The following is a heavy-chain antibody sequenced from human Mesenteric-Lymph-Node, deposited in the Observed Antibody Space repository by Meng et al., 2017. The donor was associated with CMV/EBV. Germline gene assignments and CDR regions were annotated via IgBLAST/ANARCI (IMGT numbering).Heavy chain of an antibody. CDR2: ISANNGDT. CDR3: ARTRAKWGSDYFDY. Sequence: ASGYTVTTYGITGVRPAPGQGLEWMGWISANNGDTNYAQNLQGRVTVTADTSTRTAYMELKSLRSDDTAVYYCARTRAKWGSDYFDYWGQGTLVTVSS. V-gene: IGHV1-18*01. D-gene: IGHD7-27*01. J-gene: IGHJ4*02. CDR1: GYTVTTYG.